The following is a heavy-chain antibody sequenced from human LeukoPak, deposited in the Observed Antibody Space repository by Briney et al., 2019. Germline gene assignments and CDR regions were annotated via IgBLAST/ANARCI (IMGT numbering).Heavy chain of an antibody. CDR2: INHSGST. CDR1: GGSFSGYY. J-gene: IGHJ4*02. V-gene: IGHV4-34*01. Sequence: SETLSPTCALYGGSFSGYYWSWIRQPPGKGLEWIGEINHSGSTNYNPSLKSRVTISVDTSKNQFSLKLSSVTAADTAVYYCARFVYCTNGVCHQGLQPDYWGQGTLVTVSS. CDR3: ARFVYCTNGVCHQGLQPDY. D-gene: IGHD2-8*01.